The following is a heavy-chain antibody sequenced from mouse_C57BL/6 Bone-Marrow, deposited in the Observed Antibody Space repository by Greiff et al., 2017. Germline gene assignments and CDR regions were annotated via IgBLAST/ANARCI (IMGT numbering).Heavy chain of an antibody. CDR3: AREGPYGRSFYYYAMDY. Sequence: EVKVEESGGGLVKPGGSLKLSCAASGFTFSDYGMHWVRQAPEKGLEWVAYISSGSSTIYYADTVKGRFTISRDNAKNTLFLQMTSLRSEDTAMYYCAREGPYGRSFYYYAMDYWGQGTSVTVSS. V-gene: IGHV5-17*01. D-gene: IGHD1-1*01. CDR1: GFTFSDYG. CDR2: ISSGSSTI. J-gene: IGHJ4*01.